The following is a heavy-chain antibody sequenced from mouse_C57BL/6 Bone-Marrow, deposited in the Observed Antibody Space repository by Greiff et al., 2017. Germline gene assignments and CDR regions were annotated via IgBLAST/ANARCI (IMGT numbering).Heavy chain of an antibody. J-gene: IGHJ4*01. CDR2: IDPANGNT. Sequence: EVQLQQSVAELVRPGASVKLSCTASGFNIKNTYMHWVKQRPEQGLEWIGRIDPANGNTKYAPKFQGKATITADTSSHTAYLQLSSLTSEDTAFYYCAPHYYGSSSYYYAMDYWGHATSVTGSS. CDR1: GFNIKNTY. CDR3: APHYYGSSSYYYAMDY. D-gene: IGHD1-1*01. V-gene: IGHV14-3*01.